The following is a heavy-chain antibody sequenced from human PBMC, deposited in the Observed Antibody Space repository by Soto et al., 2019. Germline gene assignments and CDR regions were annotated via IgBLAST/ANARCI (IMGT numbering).Heavy chain of an antibody. CDR3: ARGGGPSDYYYYGMDV. D-gene: IGHD3-16*01. J-gene: IGHJ6*02. Sequence: EVQLVESGGGLVQPGGSLRLSCAASGFTFSSYEMNWVRQAPGKGLEWVSYISSSGSTIYYADSVKGRFTISRDNAKNSLYLKMNSLRAEDTAVYYCARGGGPSDYYYYGMDVWGQGTTVTVSS. CDR2: ISSSGSTI. CDR1: GFTFSSYE. V-gene: IGHV3-48*03.